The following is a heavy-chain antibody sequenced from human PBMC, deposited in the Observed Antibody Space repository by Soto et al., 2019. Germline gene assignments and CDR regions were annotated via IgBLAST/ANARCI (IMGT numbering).Heavy chain of an antibody. CDR2: IYSGGST. Sequence: EVQLVETGGGLIQPGGSLRLSCAASGFIVSSNYMSWVRQAPGKGLDWVSVIYSGGSTYHADSVTGRFTTSRDNSKNTLYRQMNNLRAEDTAVYYCVARSNGADYWGQGTLVTVSS. J-gene: IGHJ4*02. CDR3: VARSNGADY. D-gene: IGHD2-8*01. V-gene: IGHV3-53*02. CDR1: GFIVSSNY.